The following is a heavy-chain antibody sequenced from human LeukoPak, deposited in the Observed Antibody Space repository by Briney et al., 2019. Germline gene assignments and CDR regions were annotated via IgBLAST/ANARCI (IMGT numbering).Heavy chain of an antibody. J-gene: IGHJ4*02. CDR2: INRSGST. Sequence: SETLSLTCAVYGGSFSGYYWSWIRQPPGKGLEWIGEINRSGSTNYSPSLKSRVTISVDASKNQFSLKLSSVTAADTAVYYCARGKFPTVPAAAFDYWGQGTLVTVSS. D-gene: IGHD2-2*01. V-gene: IGHV4-34*01. CDR1: GGSFSGYY. CDR3: ARGKFPTVPAAAFDY.